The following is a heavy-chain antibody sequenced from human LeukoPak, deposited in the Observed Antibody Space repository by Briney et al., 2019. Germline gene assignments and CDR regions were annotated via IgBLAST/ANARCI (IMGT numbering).Heavy chain of an antibody. J-gene: IGHJ4*02. D-gene: IGHD2-15*01. CDR2: ISGSGGST. V-gene: IGHV3-23*01. CDR3: AKDRIVVVAAPFDY. CDR1: GFTFSSYA. Sequence: PGGSLRLSCAASGFTFSSYAMSWVRQAPGKGLEWVSTISGSGGSTYHADSVKGRFTISRDNSKNTLYLQMNSLRAEDTAVYYCAKDRIVVVAAPFDYWGQGTLVTVSS.